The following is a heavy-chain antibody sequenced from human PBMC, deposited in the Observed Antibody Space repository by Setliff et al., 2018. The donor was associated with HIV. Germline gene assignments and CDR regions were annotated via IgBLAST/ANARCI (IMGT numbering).Heavy chain of an antibody. Sequence: PSETLSLTCTVSGYSINSHYWTWIRQPPGKGLEWIGYIYYSGLTSYNPSLKSRVTISVDTSKNQFSLKLRSVTAADTAVYYCARERLTFGEFANWFDPWGQGTLVTVSS. CDR2: IYYSGLT. J-gene: IGHJ5*02. V-gene: IGHV4-59*11. CDR1: GYSINSHY. CDR3: ARERLTFGEFANWFDP. D-gene: IGHD3-10*01.